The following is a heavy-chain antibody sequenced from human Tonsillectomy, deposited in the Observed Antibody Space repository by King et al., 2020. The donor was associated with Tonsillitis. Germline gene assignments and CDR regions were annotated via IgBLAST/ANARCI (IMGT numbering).Heavy chain of an antibody. V-gene: IGHV3-23*04. CDR2: ISGSGRSI. Sequence: VQLVESGGGLVQPGGSLRLSCAASGFTFSSYAMSWVRQAPGKGLEWVSVISGSGRSIYYADSVKGRFTISRDNSKNTLYLQMNSLRVEDTALYYCAKGVGAYNYDSSGYSAFFDYWGQGTLVTVSS. D-gene: IGHD3-22*01. CDR1: GFTFSSYA. J-gene: IGHJ4*02. CDR3: AKGVGAYNYDSSGYSAFFDY.